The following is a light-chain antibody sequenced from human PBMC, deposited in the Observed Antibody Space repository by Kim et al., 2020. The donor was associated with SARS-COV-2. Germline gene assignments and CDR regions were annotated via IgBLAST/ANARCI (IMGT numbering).Light chain of an antibody. V-gene: IGLV3-1*01. CDR2: QDS. CDR1: KLGDKY. CDR3: PAGASSNAGWV. J-gene: IGLJ3*02. Sequence: SYELTQPPSVSVSPGQTASITCSGDKLGDKYACWYQQKPGQSPVLVIYQDSKRPSGIPERFSGSNSGNTATLTISGTQAMDEADYYCPAGASSNAGWVFG.